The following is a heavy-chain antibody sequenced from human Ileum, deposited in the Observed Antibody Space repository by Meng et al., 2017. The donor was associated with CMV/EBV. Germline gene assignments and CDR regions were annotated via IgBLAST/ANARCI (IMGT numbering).Heavy chain of an antibody. CDR2: INHSGST. D-gene: IGHD3-10*01. CDR1: GGSFSGYY. V-gene: IGHV4-34*01. J-gene: IGHJ4*02. CDR3: ARGYTSGY. Sequence: LSLTCAVYGGSFSGYYWSWIRQPPGKELEWIGEINHSGSTNYNPSLKSRVTISVDTSKNQFSLKLSSVTAADTAVYYCARGYTSGYWGQGTLVTVSS.